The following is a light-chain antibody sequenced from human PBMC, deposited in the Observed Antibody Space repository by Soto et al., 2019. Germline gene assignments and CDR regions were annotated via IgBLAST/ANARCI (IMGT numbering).Light chain of an antibody. Sequence: SVLTQPPSSSGAPGERGTISCSGGSSNIGSDTVNWYQHLPGTAPKLLIYTNNQRPSGVPDRFSGSKSGTSASLTISGLQSEDEAEYYCASWDDSLNGYVFGTGTKVTVL. J-gene: IGLJ1*01. CDR3: ASWDDSLNGYV. V-gene: IGLV1-44*01. CDR1: SSNIGSDT. CDR2: TNN.